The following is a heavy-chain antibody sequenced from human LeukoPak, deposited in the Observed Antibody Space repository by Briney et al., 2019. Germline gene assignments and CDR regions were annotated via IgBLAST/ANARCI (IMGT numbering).Heavy chain of an antibody. J-gene: IGHJ4*02. D-gene: IGHD3-3*01. CDR2: ISSNGGSK. CDR1: GFIFSSYA. Sequence: GGSLRLSCAASGFIFSSYAMHWVRQAPGKGLEYVSAISSNGGSKDYANSVKGRFTISRDNSKNTLYLQMGSLRPEDVAVYYCARDPRPSDFWSGYYTTFDYWGQGILVTVSS. V-gene: IGHV3-64*01. CDR3: ARDPRPSDFWSGYYTTFDY.